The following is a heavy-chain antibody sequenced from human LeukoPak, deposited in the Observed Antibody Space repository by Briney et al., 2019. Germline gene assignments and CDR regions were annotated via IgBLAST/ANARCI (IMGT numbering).Heavy chain of an antibody. D-gene: IGHD1-26*01. J-gene: IGHJ4*02. Sequence: SETLSLTCTVSGGSISSGGYYWSWIRQPPGKGLEWIGYIYHSGSTYYNPSLKSRVTISVDRSKNQFSLKLSSVTAADTAVYYCARTKMELLGFDYWGQGTLVTVSS. CDR3: ARTKMELLGFDY. CDR1: GGSISSGGYY. CDR2: IYHSGST. V-gene: IGHV4-30-2*01.